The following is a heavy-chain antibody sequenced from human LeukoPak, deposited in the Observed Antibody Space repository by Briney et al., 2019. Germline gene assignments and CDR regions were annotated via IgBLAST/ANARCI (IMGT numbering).Heavy chain of an antibody. Sequence: PGGSLRLSCAASGFTFSSYTMNWVRQAPGKGLEWVSCISKGSDYTYYADPVKGRFTVSRDNAKNSVDLQMNSLRAEDTALYYCAREEDSSAIRSSDGMDVWGQGTTVTVSS. CDR3: AREEDSSAIRSSDGMDV. D-gene: IGHD6-6*01. J-gene: IGHJ6*02. CDR1: GFTFSSYT. V-gene: IGHV3-21*01. CDR2: ISKGSDYT.